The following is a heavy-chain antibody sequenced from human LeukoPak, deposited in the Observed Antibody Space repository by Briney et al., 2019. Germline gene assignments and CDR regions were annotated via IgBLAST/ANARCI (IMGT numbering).Heavy chain of an antibody. CDR3: AKGSGYGDYPWFDP. CDR1: GFTFSSYA. D-gene: IGHD4-17*01. V-gene: IGHV3-23*01. CDR2: ISGSGGST. J-gene: IGHJ5*02. Sequence: PGGSLRLSCAASGFTFSSYAMSWVRQAPGKRLEWVSAISGSGGSTYYADSVKGRFTISRDNSKNTLYLQMNSLRAEDTAVYYCAKGSGYGDYPWFDPWGQGTLVTVSS.